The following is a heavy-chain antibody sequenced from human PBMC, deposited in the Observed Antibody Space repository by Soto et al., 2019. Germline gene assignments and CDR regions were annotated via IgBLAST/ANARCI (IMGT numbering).Heavy chain of an antibody. D-gene: IGHD2-2*03. J-gene: IGHJ3*02. CDR2: INAYDGNT. Sequence: ASVKVSCTASAYTFTTYGITCVRQAPGQGLEQIGWINAYDGNTNYAQKLQGRVTMTTDTSTSTAYMELRSLRSDDTAVYYCARDRIEGGYCSSTSCSPLTDAFDIWGQGTMVTVS. CDR3: ARDRIEGGYCSSTSCSPLTDAFDI. CDR1: AYTFTTYG. V-gene: IGHV1-18*01.